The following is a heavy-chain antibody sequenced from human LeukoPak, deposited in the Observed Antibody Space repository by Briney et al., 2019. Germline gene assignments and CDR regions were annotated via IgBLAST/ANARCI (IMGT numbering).Heavy chain of an antibody. Sequence: GGSLRLSCAASGFTFSDYSMSWIRQAPGKGLEWLSYISSGGGTIYYADSVKGRFTISRDNSKNTLYLQMNSLRAGDTAVYYCAKASTWGYGDYGVFDYWGQGTLVTVSS. CDR1: GFTFSDYS. D-gene: IGHD4-17*01. CDR3: AKASTWGYGDYGVFDY. J-gene: IGHJ4*02. CDR2: ISSGGGTI. V-gene: IGHV3-11*01.